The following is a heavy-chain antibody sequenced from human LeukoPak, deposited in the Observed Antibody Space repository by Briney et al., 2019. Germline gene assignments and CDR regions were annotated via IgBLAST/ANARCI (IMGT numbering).Heavy chain of an antibody. D-gene: IGHD3-10*01. CDR1: GGSLSSYY. CDR2: IYYSGST. V-gene: IGHV4-59*01. CDR3: ASGGLWFGFMDV. J-gene: IGHJ6*03. Sequence: SETLSLTCTVSGGSLSSYYWSWIRQPPGKGLEWIGYIYYSGSTNYNPSLKSRVTISVDTSKNQFSLTLSSVTAADTAVYYCASGGLWFGFMDVWGKGTTVTISS.